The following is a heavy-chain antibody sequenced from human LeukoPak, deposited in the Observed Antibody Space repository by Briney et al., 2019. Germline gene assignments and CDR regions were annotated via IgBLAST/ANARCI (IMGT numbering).Heavy chain of an antibody. CDR2: VYYSGST. J-gene: IGHJ4*02. CDR1: VGSTTSTSYY. D-gene: IGHD3-16*02. V-gene: IGHV4-39*07. CDR3: ARYGSCPSDY. Sequence: LETLSLTRTLSVGSTTSTSYYWGWIRQPPGKGLEWIGTVYYSGSTYYTPSLKSRVTISLDTSNNQFSLKLSSVTAADTAVDYCARYGSCPSDYWGQGTLVTVSS.